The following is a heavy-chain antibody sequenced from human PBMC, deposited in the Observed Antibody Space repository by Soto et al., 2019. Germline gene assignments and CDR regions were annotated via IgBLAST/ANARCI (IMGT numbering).Heavy chain of an antibody. CDR3: AKGDVYYDSSGYCLDY. CDR2: ISVYNGNT. CDR1: RYTFTSYG. J-gene: IGHJ4*02. Sequence: GGSVKVSCKASRYTFTSYGISWMRQARGQGLEWMGCISVYNGNTNYAQKLQGRVTMTTDTSTSTAYMEVRRLRTEDTAVYCCAKGDVYYDSSGYCLDYSGQGALVTVSS. D-gene: IGHD3-22*01. V-gene: IGHV1-18*04.